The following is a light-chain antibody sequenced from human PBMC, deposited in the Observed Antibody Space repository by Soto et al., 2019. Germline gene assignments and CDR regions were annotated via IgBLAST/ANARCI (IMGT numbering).Light chain of an antibody. V-gene: IGLV2-8*01. J-gene: IGLJ2*01. CDR1: SSDVGGYNF. Sequence: QYALTQPPSASGSPGQSVTISCTGTSSDVGGYNFVSWYQQHPGKAPKLMIYEVSERPPGVPDRFAGAKSGNTASLTVSGLQAEDEADYYCSSYAGSNIVVFGGGTKLTVL. CDR3: SSYAGSNIVV. CDR2: EVS.